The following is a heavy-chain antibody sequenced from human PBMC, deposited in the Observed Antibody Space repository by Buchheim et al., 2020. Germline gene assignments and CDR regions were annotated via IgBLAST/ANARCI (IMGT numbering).Heavy chain of an antibody. V-gene: IGHV4-59*01. CDR2: IYYTGKT. D-gene: IGHD2-21*02. J-gene: IGHJ4*02. CDR1: GDSMDNYY. Sequence: QVQLQESGPGLVKPWETLSLTCSVSGDSMDNYYWGWIRQSPGKEKEWIGYIYYTGKTNYNHSLQSRVTISVDTSENQFSLRLTSVTAADTAVYYCARQPLAVTGGHLDYWGRGIL. CDR3: ARQPLAVTGGHLDY.